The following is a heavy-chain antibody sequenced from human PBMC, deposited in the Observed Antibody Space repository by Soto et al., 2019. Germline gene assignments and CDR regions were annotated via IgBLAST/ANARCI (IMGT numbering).Heavy chain of an antibody. CDR1: GGSISSSNW. CDR3: ARSGLVGATAIDY. V-gene: IGHV4-4*02. J-gene: IGHJ4*02. D-gene: IGHD1-26*01. Sequence: PSETLSLTCAVSGGSISSSNWWSWVRQPPGKGLEWIGEIYHSGSTNYNPSLKSRVTISVDKSRNQFSLKLNSVTAADTAVYFCARSGLVGATAIDYWGQGTLVTVSS. CDR2: IYHSGST.